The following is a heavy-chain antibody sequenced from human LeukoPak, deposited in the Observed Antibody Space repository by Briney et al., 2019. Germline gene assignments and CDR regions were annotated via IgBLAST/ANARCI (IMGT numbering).Heavy chain of an antibody. V-gene: IGHV3-53*01. D-gene: IGHD1-26*01. CDR2: IYSGGST. CDR3: ASGSDSGSYHYYFDY. CDR1: GFTVSSNY. Sequence: GGSLRLSCAASGFTVSSNYMSWVRQAPGKGLEWVSVIYSGGSTYYADSVKGRFTISRDNSKNTVYLQMNSLRAEDTAVYYCASGSDSGSYHYYFDYWGQGTLVTVSS. J-gene: IGHJ4*02.